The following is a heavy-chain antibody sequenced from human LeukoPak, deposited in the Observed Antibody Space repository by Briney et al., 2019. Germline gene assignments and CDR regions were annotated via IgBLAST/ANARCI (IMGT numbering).Heavy chain of an antibody. CDR3: APYDSDGGLFDY. CDR1: GGSFSGYY. D-gene: IGHD3-22*01. V-gene: IGHV4-34*01. J-gene: IGHJ4*02. Sequence: SETLSLTCAVYGGSFSGYYWSWIRQPPGKGLEWIGEINHSGSTNYNPSLKSRVTISVDTSKNQFSLKLSSVTAADTAVYYYAPYDSDGGLFDYWGQGTLVTVSS. CDR2: INHSGST.